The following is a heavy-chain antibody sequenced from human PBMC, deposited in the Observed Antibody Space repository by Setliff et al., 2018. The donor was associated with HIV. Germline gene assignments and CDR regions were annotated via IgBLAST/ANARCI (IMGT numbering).Heavy chain of an antibody. CDR1: GGTFSSYA. CDR2: IIPIIGIT. J-gene: IGHJ5*02. CDR3: TRPVYHQAREWFGP. Sequence: GASVKVSCKASGGTFSSYAISWVRQAPGQGLEWMGGIIPIIGITNQAQKFQGRVTITADKSTNTAYMELSSLRSEDTAVYYCTRPVYHQAREWFGPWGQGTLVT. D-gene: IGHD6-13*01. V-gene: IGHV1-69*10.